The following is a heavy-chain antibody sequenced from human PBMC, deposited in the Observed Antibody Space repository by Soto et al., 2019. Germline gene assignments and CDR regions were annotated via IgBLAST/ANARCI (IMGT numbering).Heavy chain of an antibody. Sequence: SLRLSCAASGFTFSSYGMHWVRQAPGKGLEWVAVISYDGSNKYYADSVKGRFTISRDNSKNTLYLQMNSLRAEDTAVYYCAKVGGCSSTSCYKIYYYYGMDVWGQGTTVTVSS. D-gene: IGHD2-2*02. CDR1: GFTFSSYG. J-gene: IGHJ6*02. CDR3: AKVGGCSSTSCYKIYYYYGMDV. V-gene: IGHV3-30*18. CDR2: ISYDGSNK.